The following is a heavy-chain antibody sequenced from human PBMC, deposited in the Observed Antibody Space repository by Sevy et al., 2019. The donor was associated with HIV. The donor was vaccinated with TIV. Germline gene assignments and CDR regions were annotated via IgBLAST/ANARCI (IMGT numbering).Heavy chain of an antibody. CDR3: ARARGQQLGLYFYYFYMDV. CDR1: GGSISNGHYY. V-gene: IGHV4-39*01. D-gene: IGHD6-13*01. CDR2: IYYSGST. J-gene: IGHJ6*03. Sequence: SETLSLTCTVSGGSISNGHYYWGWIRQPPGKGLEWIGSIYYSGSTYSNPSLKSRVTISVDTSKNQFSLQLSSVTAADTAVYYCARARGQQLGLYFYYFYMDVWGTGTTVTVSS.